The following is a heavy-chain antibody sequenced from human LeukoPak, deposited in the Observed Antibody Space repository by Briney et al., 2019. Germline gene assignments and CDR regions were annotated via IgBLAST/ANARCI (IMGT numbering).Heavy chain of an antibody. V-gene: IGHV3-21*01. CDR1: GFTFSSYS. Sequence: GGSLRLSCAASGFTFSSYSMNWVRQAPGKGLEWVSSISSSSSYIYYADSVKGRFTISRDNAKNSLYLQMNSLRAEDTAVYYCAKKAIVRPRYGMDVWGQGTTVTVSS. CDR3: AKKAIVRPRYGMDV. CDR2: ISSSSSYI. D-gene: IGHD3-10*01. J-gene: IGHJ6*02.